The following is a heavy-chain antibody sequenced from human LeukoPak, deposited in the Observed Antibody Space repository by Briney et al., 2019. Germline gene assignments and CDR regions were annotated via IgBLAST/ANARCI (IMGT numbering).Heavy chain of an antibody. CDR2: INPNSGGT. CDR1: GYTFTDYS. CDR3: ARPYCGGDCYYFDY. J-gene: IGHJ4*02. Sequence: ASVKVSCKAYGYTFTDYSVHWVRQAPGQGLEWLGWINPNSGGTNYAQKFQGRVTMTRDTSISTAYMELSRLRSDDTAVYYCARPYCGGDCYYFDYWGQGTLVTVSS. D-gene: IGHD2-21*02. V-gene: IGHV1-2*02.